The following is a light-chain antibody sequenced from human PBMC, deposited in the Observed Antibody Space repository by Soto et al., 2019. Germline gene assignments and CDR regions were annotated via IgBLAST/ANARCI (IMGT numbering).Light chain of an antibody. Sequence: IQLTQSPSSLSASVGERFSISCQASQDIGNYLNWNQQKPGQAPRLLIYDASNLATGVPARFSGSGSGTVFTFTINSRQPEDIATYYCQQYDNRPPITFGQGTRLEIK. J-gene: IGKJ5*01. CDR3: QQYDNRPPIT. CDR1: QDIGNY. CDR2: DAS. V-gene: IGKV1-33*01.